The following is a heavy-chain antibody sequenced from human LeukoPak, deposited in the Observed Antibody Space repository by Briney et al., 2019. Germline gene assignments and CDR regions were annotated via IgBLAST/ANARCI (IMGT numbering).Heavy chain of an antibody. CDR3: ARAAVTTHYYYYYMDV. Sequence: ASVKVSCKASGYTFASYGISWVRQAPGQGLEWMGWISAYNGNTNYAQKLQGRVTMTTDTSTSTAYMELRSLRSDDTAVYYCARAAVTTHYYYYYMDVWGKGTTVTVSS. CDR2: ISAYNGNT. D-gene: IGHD4-11*01. V-gene: IGHV1-18*01. J-gene: IGHJ6*03. CDR1: GYTFASYG.